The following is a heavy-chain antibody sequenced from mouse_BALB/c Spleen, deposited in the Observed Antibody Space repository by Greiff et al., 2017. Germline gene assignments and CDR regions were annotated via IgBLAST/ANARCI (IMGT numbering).Heavy chain of an antibody. V-gene: IGHV5-9-4*01. CDR2: ISSGGSYT. J-gene: IGHJ2*01. CDR1: GFTFSSYA. Sequence: EVQLVESGGGLVKPGGSLKLSCAASGFTFSSYAMSWVRQSPEKRLEWVAEISSGGSYTYYPDTVTGRFTISRDNAKNTLYLEMSSLRSEDTAMYYCARRGRVFDDWGPGTTLTVSS. CDR3: ARRGRVFDD.